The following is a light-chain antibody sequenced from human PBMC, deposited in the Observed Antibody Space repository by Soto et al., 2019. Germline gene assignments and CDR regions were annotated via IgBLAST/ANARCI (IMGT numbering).Light chain of an antibody. CDR1: QSISRY. CDR3: QQSYNGPFT. V-gene: IGKV1-39*01. Sequence: DIQMTESPSSLSASVGDRVTVTCRAGQSISRYLNWYQQGPGKAPKLLIYSASSLQTGVPSRFSGSGSGTDFTLTINSLKPEDFATYYCQQSYNGPFTFGPGTKVDIK. J-gene: IGKJ3*01. CDR2: SAS.